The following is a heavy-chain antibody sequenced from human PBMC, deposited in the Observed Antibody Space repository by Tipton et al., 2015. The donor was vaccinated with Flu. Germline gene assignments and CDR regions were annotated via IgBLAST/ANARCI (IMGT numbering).Heavy chain of an antibody. J-gene: IGHJ4*02. V-gene: IGHV4-39*07. D-gene: IGHD3-9*01. Sequence: LRLSCTVSGGSISSSSYYWGWIRQPPGKGLEWIGSIYYSGSTYYNPSLKSRVTISVDTSKNQFSLKLSPVTAADTAVYYCARVMRTGYYKYFDYWGQGTLVTVSS. CDR2: IYYSGST. CDR1: GGSISSSSYY. CDR3: ARVMRTGYYKYFDY.